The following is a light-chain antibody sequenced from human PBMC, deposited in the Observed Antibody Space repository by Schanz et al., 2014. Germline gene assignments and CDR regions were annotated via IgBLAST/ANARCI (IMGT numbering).Light chain of an antibody. V-gene: IGLV2-8*01. Sequence: QSVLTQPPSASGAPGQSVTISCTGTSSDVGGHDYVSWYQHHPGKAPKVMIYQVTKRPSGVPDRFSGSKSGNTASLTVSGLQAEDEADYYCSSHASHNPRVVFGGGTKLTVL. CDR3: SSHASHNPRVV. CDR1: SSDVGGHDY. CDR2: QVT. J-gene: IGLJ2*01.